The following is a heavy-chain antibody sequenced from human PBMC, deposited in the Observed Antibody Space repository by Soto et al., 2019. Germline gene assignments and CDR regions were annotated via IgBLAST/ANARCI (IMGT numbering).Heavy chain of an antibody. CDR1: GGTFSSYA. J-gene: IGHJ6*02. D-gene: IGHD5-12*01. CDR3: ARGLYSGYDYRYYYYGMDV. Sequence: QVQLVQSGAEVKKPGSSVKVSCKASGGTFSSYAISWVRQAPGQGLEWMGGIIPIFGTANYAQKLQGRVTITADESTSTAYMELSSLRSEDTAVYYCARGLYSGYDYRYYYYGMDVWGQGTTVTVSS. V-gene: IGHV1-69*01. CDR2: IIPIFGTA.